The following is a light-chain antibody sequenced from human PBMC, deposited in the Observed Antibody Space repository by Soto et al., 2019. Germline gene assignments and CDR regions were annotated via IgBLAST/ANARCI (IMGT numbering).Light chain of an antibody. Sequence: IQMTQSPSSLSASVGDRVTITCRASQSISSLLAWYQQKPWKAPKLLIYDASSLESGVPSRFSGSGSGTEFTLTISSLQPDDFATYYCQQYNSYWTFGQGTKVDI. V-gene: IGKV1-5*01. CDR2: DAS. CDR3: QQYNSYWT. J-gene: IGKJ1*01. CDR1: QSISSL.